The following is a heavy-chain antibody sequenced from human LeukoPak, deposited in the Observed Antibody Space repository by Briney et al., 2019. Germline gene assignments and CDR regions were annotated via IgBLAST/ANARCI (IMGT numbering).Heavy chain of an antibody. CDR2: IWYDGSYK. V-gene: IGHV3-33*06. CDR1: GLIFSNYG. J-gene: IGHJ4*02. Sequence: PGRSLPLSCAASGLIFSNYGMHWVRQAPGKGLDWVAVIWYDGSYKYYADSVKGRFTISRDNSKNTLYLQMNSLRAEDTAIYYCAKVVQYTASTGTGLDYWGQGTLVTVSS. D-gene: IGHD6-13*01. CDR3: AKVVQYTASTGTGLDY.